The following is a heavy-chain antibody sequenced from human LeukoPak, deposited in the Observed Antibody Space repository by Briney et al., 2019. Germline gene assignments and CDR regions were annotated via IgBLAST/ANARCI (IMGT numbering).Heavy chain of an antibody. J-gene: IGHJ5*02. CDR1: GYTFTGYY. V-gene: IGHV1-2*02. Sequence: ASVKVFCKASGYTFTGYYMHWVRQAPGQGLEWMGWINPNSGGTNYAQKFQGRVTMTRDTSISTAYMELSRLRSDDTAVYYCARVVNPGGWFDPWGQGTLVTVSS. D-gene: IGHD3-16*01. CDR2: INPNSGGT. CDR3: ARVVNPGGWFDP.